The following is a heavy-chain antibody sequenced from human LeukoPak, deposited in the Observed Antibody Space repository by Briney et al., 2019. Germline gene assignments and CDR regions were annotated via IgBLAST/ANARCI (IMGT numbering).Heavy chain of an antibody. CDR1: GFTFSSYA. D-gene: IGHD1-1*01. CDR2: INSNGGST. V-gene: IGHV3-64*01. Sequence: GGSLRLSCVASGFTFSSYAMHWVRQTPGKGLEYVSGINSNGGSTHYANSVKGRFTISRDNSKHTLYLQMGSLRAEDTAVYYCARTVQLERPVPLRNYYYMDVWGKGTTVTISS. CDR3: ARTVQLERPVPLRNYYYMDV. J-gene: IGHJ6*03.